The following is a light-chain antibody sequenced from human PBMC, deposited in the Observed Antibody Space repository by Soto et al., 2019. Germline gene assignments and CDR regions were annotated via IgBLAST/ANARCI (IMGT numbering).Light chain of an antibody. CDR1: QSVSTSF. Sequence: EVVWTQSPGTLSLSPGERATLSYRASQSVSTSFLAWYQQKPGQATRLIIYGAFSRANGIPDRFSGSGSGTDFTLTISRLEPEDFALYYCQQYGNSIPITFGQGTRLEIK. V-gene: IGKV3-20*01. CDR2: GAF. J-gene: IGKJ5*01. CDR3: QQYGNSIPIT.